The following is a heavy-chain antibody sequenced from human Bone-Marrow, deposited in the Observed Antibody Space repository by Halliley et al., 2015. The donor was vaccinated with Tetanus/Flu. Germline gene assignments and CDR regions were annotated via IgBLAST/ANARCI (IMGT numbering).Heavy chain of an antibody. J-gene: IGHJ3*02. Sequence: QVQLVQSGAEVKKPGSSVKVSCKASGGTFSSDAISWVRQAPGQGLEWMGGVIPICGTPHYAQKFQGRVTISADESTSTAYLEGSSLGSEGAAVYYCARDELQLTPRDGFDIWGRGTLITVSS. CDR2: VIPICGTP. V-gene: IGHV1-69*01. CDR3: ARDELQLTPRDGFDI. CDR1: GGTFSSDA. D-gene: IGHD1-1*01.